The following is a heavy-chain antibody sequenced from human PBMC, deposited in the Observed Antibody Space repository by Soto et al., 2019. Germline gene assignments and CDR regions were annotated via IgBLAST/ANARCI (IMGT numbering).Heavy chain of an antibody. D-gene: IGHD3-3*01. Sequence: PSETLSLTCTVSGGSISSSSYYWGWIRQPPGKGLEWIGSIYYSGSTYYNTSLKSRVTISVDTSKNQFSLKLSSVTAADTAVYYCARGTYYDFWSGKRFDYWGQGTLVTVSS. CDR3: ARGTYYDFWSGKRFDY. V-gene: IGHV4-39*07. CDR2: IYYSGST. CDR1: GGSISSSSYY. J-gene: IGHJ4*02.